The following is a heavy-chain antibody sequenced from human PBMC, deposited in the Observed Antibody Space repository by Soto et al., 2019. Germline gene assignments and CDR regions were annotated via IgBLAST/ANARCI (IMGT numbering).Heavy chain of an antibody. CDR2: VHDSWGS. Sequence: SETLSLTCAVSGGSISSGGYSWSWIRQPPGKGLEWIGYVHDSWGSHYNPSLKSRVAISLDTSKSQFSLNLSSVTAADTAVYYCARQRRDFDYWGQGSLVTVSS. D-gene: IGHD6-25*01. J-gene: IGHJ4*02. CDR1: GGSISSGGYS. V-gene: IGHV4-30-4*07. CDR3: ARQRRDFDY.